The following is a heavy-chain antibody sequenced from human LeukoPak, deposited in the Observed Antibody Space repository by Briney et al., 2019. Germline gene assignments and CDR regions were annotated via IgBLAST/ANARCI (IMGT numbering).Heavy chain of an antibody. J-gene: IGHJ5*02. D-gene: IGHD6-19*01. Sequence: SETLSLTCTVSGGSISSYYWSWIRQPAGKGLEWIGRIYTSGSTNYNPSLKSRVTMSVDTSKNQFSLTLSSVTAADTALYYCARVWDSGWSRGENWFGPWGQGTLVTVST. CDR1: GGSISSYY. CDR2: IYTSGST. CDR3: ARVWDSGWSRGENWFGP. V-gene: IGHV4-4*07.